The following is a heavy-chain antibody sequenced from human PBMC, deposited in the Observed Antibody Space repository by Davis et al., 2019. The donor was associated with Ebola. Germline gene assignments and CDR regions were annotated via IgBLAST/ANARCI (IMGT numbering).Heavy chain of an antibody. V-gene: IGHV3-23*01. D-gene: IGHD6-13*01. CDR3: ARGYSSSWHFYFDY. Sequence: PGGSLRLSCAASGFTFSSYAMSWVRQAPGKGLEWVSAISGSGGSTYYADSVKGRFTISRDNSKNTLYLQMNSLRSDDTAVYYCARGYSSSWHFYFDYWGQGTLVTVSS. CDR1: GFTFSSYA. CDR2: ISGSGGST. J-gene: IGHJ4*02.